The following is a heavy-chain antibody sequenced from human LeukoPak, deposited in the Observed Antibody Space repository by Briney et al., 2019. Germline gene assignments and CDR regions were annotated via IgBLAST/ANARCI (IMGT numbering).Heavy chain of an antibody. Sequence: ASVKVSCKASGYTFTSYGISWVRQAPGQGLEWIGWISAYNGNTNYAQKLQGRVTMTTDTSTSTAYMELRSLRSDDTAVYYCASARIYGDLDYWGQGTLVTVSS. CDR1: GYTFTSYG. CDR2: ISAYNGNT. CDR3: ASARIYGDLDY. V-gene: IGHV1-18*01. D-gene: IGHD4-17*01. J-gene: IGHJ4*02.